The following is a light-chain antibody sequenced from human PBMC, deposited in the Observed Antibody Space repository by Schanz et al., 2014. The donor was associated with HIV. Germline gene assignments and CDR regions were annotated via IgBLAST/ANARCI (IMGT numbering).Light chain of an antibody. CDR2: AAS. Sequence: DIQMTQSPSAMSASVGARVTITCRARQGISSWLAWYQQKPGKAPKLLIYAASSLQSGVPSRFSGSGSGTDFTLIISSLQPEDFASYFCQQTYNTSITFGQGTRLEIK. V-gene: IGKV1-12*01. CDR1: QGISSW. J-gene: IGKJ5*01. CDR3: QQTYNTSIT.